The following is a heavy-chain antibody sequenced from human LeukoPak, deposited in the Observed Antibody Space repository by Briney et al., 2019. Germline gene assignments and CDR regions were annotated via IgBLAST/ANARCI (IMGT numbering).Heavy chain of an antibody. J-gene: IGHJ4*02. CDR2: IYYRGNT. D-gene: IGHD6-19*01. CDR1: GDSVSIYY. V-gene: IGHV4-59*02. CDR3: ARTVGSSGWTDY. Sequence: SETLSLTCTVSGDSVSIYYWSWIRQPPGQGLEWIGYIYYRGNTNYNPSLKSRVTMAVDTSKNQFSLKVSSVTAADTAVYFCARTVGSSGWTDYWGQGTLVTVSS.